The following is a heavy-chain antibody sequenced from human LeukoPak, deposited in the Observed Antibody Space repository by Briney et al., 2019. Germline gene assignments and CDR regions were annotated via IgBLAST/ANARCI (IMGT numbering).Heavy chain of an antibody. J-gene: IGHJ4*01. V-gene: IGHV1-2*06. CDR1: GYTFISYY. D-gene: IGHD5-18*01. CDR3: ARDVGYSYGGVWHKYFDS. CDR2: IDPNSGGT. Sequence: ASVKVSCKASGYTFISYYLHWVRQAPGQGLEWMGHIDPNSGGTRFAQKFQGRVTMTRDTSTSSIYMELSSLIFDDTAVYYCARDVGYSYGGVWHKYFDSWGRGTLVTVSS.